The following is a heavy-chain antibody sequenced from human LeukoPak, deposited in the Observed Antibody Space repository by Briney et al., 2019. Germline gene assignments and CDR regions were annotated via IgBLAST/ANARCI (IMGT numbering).Heavy chain of an antibody. Sequence: GGSLRLSCAASGFILSTYAMNWVRQAPGKGLEWVSAISGSGGSTYYADSVKGRFTISRDSSKNTLYLQLNSLRAEDTAVYYCAKDREYCSGGSCYAYFQHWGQGTLVTVSS. J-gene: IGHJ1*01. V-gene: IGHV3-23*01. D-gene: IGHD2-15*01. CDR1: GFILSTYA. CDR2: ISGSGGST. CDR3: AKDREYCSGGSCYAYFQH.